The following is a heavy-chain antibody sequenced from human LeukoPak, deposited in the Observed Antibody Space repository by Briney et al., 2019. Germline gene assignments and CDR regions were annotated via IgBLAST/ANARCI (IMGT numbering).Heavy chain of an antibody. CDR3: ARVLSLNSYYYGMDV. CDR2: ISYDRSNK. J-gene: IGHJ6*02. Sequence: GGSLRLSCAASGFTFSSYAMHWVRQAPGKGLEWVAVISYDRSNKYYADSVKGRFTISRDNSKNTLYLQMNSLRAEDTAVYYCARVLSLNSYYYGMDVWGQGTTVTVS. CDR1: GFTFSSYA. V-gene: IGHV3-30-3*01. D-gene: IGHD3-9*01.